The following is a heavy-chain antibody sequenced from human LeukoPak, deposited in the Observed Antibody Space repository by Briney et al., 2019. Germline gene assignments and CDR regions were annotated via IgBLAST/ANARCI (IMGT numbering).Heavy chain of an antibody. Sequence: GGSLRLSCAASGFTVSSNYMSWVRQAPGKGLEWVSVIYSGGSTYYADSVKGRFTISRDNSKNTLYLQMNSLRAEDTAVYYCARSVAAAAHRYYYYMDVWGKGTTVTVSS. J-gene: IGHJ6*03. CDR2: IYSGGST. D-gene: IGHD6-13*01. V-gene: IGHV3-53*01. CDR1: GFTVSSNY. CDR3: ARSVAAAAHRYYYYMDV.